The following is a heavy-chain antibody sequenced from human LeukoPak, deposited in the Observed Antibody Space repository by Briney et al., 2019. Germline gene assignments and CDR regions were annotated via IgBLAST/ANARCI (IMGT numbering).Heavy chain of an antibody. J-gene: IGHJ4*02. Sequence: GGSLRLSCAASGFTFSSNAMHWVRQAPGKGLEWVAVITYDGSNKYYADSVKGRFTISRDNSRNTLYLQMNSLRAEDTAVYYCAREMAVWGQGALVTVSS. V-gene: IGHV3-30-3*01. D-gene: IGHD2-8*01. CDR2: ITYDGSNK. CDR1: GFTFSSNA. CDR3: AREMAV.